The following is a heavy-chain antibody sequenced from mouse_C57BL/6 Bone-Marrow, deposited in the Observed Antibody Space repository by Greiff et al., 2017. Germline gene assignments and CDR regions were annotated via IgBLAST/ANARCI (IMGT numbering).Heavy chain of an antibody. CDR2: INPSTGGT. J-gene: IGHJ3*01. V-gene: IGHV1-42*01. D-gene: IGHD1-1*01. Sequence: VQLQPSGPELVKPGASVKISCKASGYSFTGYYMNWVKQSPEKSLEWIGEINPSTGGTTYNQKFKAKATVTVDKSSSTAYVHLNSLTSEDSAVYDCAREATVVATSDISYWGQGTLVTVSA. CDR1: GYSFTGYY. CDR3: AREATVVATSDISY.